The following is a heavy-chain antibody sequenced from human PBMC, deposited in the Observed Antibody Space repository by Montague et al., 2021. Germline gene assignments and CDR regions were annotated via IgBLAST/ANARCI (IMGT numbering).Heavy chain of an antibody. Sequence: SLRLSCAAPGITFDYYWMSWVRQAPGKGLEWVANTNEDGSEKNYVDSVRGRFSISRDNTKNSLYLQMNSLRVEDTAVYYCARDRAAAGSWGHGTLVIVSS. J-gene: IGHJ5*01. V-gene: IGHV3-7*01. CDR2: TNEDGSEK. CDR1: GITFDYYW. D-gene: IGHD6-13*01. CDR3: ARDRAAAGS.